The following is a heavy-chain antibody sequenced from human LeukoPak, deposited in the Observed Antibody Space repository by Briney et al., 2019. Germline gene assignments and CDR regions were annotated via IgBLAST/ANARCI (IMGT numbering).Heavy chain of an antibody. D-gene: IGHD3-9*01. CDR2: IYHSGST. CDR1: GGSISSGGYS. CDR3: ARGSPTLYHDILSHFDY. Sequence: SQTLSLTCAVSGGSISSGGYSWSWIRQPPGKGLEWIGYIYHSGSTYYNPSLKSRVTISVDRSKNQFSLKLSSVTAADTAVYYCARGSPTLYHDILSHFDYWGQGTLVTVSS. V-gene: IGHV4-30-2*01. J-gene: IGHJ4*02.